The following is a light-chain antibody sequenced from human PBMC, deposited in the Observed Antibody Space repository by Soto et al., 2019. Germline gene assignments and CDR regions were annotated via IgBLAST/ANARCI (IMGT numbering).Light chain of an antibody. Sequence: QSALTQPASMSGSPGQSITISCTGTSSDVGRYNHVSWYQQHPGKAPKLMIFDVNKRPSGVPDRFSGSKSGNTASLTVSGLQAEDEADYYCSAYAGSIYVFGSGTKVTVL. J-gene: IGLJ1*01. CDR3: SAYAGSIYV. CDR2: DVN. CDR1: SSDVGRYNH. V-gene: IGLV2-8*01.